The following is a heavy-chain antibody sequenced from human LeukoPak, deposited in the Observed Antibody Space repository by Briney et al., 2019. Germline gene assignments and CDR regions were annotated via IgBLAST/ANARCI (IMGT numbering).Heavy chain of an antibody. D-gene: IGHD6-19*01. CDR1: GDSISSSSSY. V-gene: IGHV4-39*01. CDR3: AKGIAVAGAFDY. CDR2: IYYSGST. J-gene: IGHJ4*02. Sequence: SETLSLTCTVSGDSISSSSSYWGWIRQPPGEGLEWIGSIYYSGSTYYNTSLKSRVTISVDTSKNQFSLRLNSVTAADTAVYYCAKGIAVAGAFDYWGQGTLVTVSS.